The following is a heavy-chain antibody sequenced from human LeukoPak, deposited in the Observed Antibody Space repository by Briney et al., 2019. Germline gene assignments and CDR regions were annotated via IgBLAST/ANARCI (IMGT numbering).Heavy chain of an antibody. V-gene: IGHV1-8*01. Sequence: ASVKVSCKASGYTFTSYDINWVRQATGQGLEWMGWMNPNSGNTGYAQKFQGRVTMTRNTSISTAYMELSSLRSEDTAVYYCASVDTAMVGLYFDYWGQGTLVTVSS. CDR3: ASVDTAMVGLYFDY. CDR1: GYTFTSYD. CDR2: MNPNSGNT. J-gene: IGHJ4*02. D-gene: IGHD5-18*01.